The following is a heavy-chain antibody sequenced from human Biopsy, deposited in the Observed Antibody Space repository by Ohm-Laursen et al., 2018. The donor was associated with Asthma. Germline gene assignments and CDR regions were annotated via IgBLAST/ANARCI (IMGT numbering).Heavy chain of an antibody. V-gene: IGHV4-39*01. CDR3: VRHQYSSSWSTFDY. Sequence: TLSLTCIVSGGSITSSSYYWGWIRQPPGKGMEWIGSMYHSGSPYYHPSLKSRATISVDTSKTKLSLKMSSVTAADTAVYFCVRHQYSSSWSTFDYWGQGALVTVSS. J-gene: IGHJ4*02. CDR1: GGSITSSSYY. D-gene: IGHD3-22*01. CDR2: MYHSGSP.